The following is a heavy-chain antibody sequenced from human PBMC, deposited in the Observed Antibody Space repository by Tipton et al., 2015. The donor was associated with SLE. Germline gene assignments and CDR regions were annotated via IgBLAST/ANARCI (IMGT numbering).Heavy chain of an antibody. J-gene: IGHJ6*03. D-gene: IGHD6-19*01. CDR3: ARGTVAGLGYYMDV. CDR1: GFTFSSYS. CDR2: ISSSSSYI. Sequence: SLRLSCAASGFTFSSYSMNWVRQAPGKGLEWVSSISSSSSYIYYADSVKGRFTISRDNSKNTLYLQMNSLRAEDTAVYYCARGTVAGLGYYMDVWGKGTTVTVSS. V-gene: IGHV3-21*01.